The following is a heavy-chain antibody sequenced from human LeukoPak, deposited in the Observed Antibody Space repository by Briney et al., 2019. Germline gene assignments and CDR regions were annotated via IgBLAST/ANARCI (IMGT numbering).Heavy chain of an antibody. J-gene: IGHJ4*02. D-gene: IGHD6-6*01. CDR1: GGSISSGDYY. CDR3: ARDSSSSGVWYFDY. Sequence: SQTLSLTCTVSGGSISSGDYYWSWIRQPPGKGLEWIGYIYYSGSTYYNPSLKSRVTISVDTSKNQFSLKLSSVTAADTAVYYCARDSSSSGVWYFDYWGQGTLVTVSS. CDR2: IYYSGST. V-gene: IGHV4-30-4*01.